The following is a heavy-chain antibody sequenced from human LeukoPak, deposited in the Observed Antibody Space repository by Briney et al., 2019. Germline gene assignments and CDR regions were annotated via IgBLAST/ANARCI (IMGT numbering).Heavy chain of an antibody. J-gene: IGHJ4*02. CDR2: INYNGRNT. D-gene: IGHD5-18*01. V-gene: IGHV3-23*01. CDR3: AKDLGYSNAY. CDR1: GFTFSIYT. Sequence: PGGSLRLSCAASGFTFSIYTMNWVRQAPGKGLEWVSIINYNGRNTYYADSVKGRFTISRDNSRNTLYMEMNSLRAEDTAIYYCAKDLGYSNAYWGQGTLVTVSS.